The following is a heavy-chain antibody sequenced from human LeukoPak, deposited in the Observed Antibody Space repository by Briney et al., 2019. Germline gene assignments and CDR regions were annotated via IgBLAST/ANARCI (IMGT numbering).Heavy chain of an antibody. CDR1: GFIFSSSG. V-gene: IGHV3-30*02. CDR3: AKDRSGSYSQGLDY. CDR2: IRYDGSNK. D-gene: IGHD1-26*01. J-gene: IGHJ4*02. Sequence: GGSLRLSCAASGFIFSSSGMHWVRQAPGKGLEWVAFIRYDGSNKYYADSVKGRFTISRDNSKNTLYLQMNSLRAEDTAVYYCAKDRSGSYSQGLDYWGQGTLVTVSS.